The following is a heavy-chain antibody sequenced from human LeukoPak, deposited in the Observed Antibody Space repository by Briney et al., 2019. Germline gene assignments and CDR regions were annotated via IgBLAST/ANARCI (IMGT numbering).Heavy chain of an antibody. V-gene: IGHV3-23*01. CDR1: GFTFDNYR. CDR3: TKRVKYGGTWDHFAD. D-gene: IGHD1-26*01. Sequence: GGSLRLSCAASGFTFDNYRMSWARQAPGKGLEWVSTVNADGGNTYYADSVKGRFTISRDNSKSTLILQMNSLRVEDTALYYCTKRVKYGGTWDHFADWGQGTLVTVSS. CDR2: VNADGGNT. J-gene: IGHJ4*02.